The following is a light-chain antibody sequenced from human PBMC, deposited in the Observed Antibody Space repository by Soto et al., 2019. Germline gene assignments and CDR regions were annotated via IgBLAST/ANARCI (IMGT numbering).Light chain of an antibody. V-gene: IGLV2-14*02. J-gene: IGLJ1*01. CDR2: ETT. CDR1: SSDVGPYNL. CDR3: SSYTSSSTLYV. Sequence: QSALTQPASVSGSPGQSITISCTGTSSDVGPYNLVSWYQHHPGKVPQLIIYETTKRPSGVSNRFSGSKSGNTASLTISGLQAEDEAHYHCSSYTSSSTLYVFGTGTKLTVL.